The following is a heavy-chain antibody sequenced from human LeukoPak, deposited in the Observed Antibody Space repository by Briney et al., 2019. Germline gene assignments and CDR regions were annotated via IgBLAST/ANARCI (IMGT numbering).Heavy chain of an antibody. CDR2: IYNSGTIYYSGST. CDR1: GGSMSSNY. V-gene: IGHV4-59*12. CDR3: ARNKGWEVNDFDI. J-gene: IGHJ3*02. D-gene: IGHD1-26*01. Sequence: SETLSLTCTVSGGSMSSNYWSWIRQPPGKGLEWIGYIYNSGTIYYSGSTNYNPSLLSRVTMSADTSKNQFSLKLSSVTALDTAVYYCARNKGWEVNDFDIWGQGKMVTVSS.